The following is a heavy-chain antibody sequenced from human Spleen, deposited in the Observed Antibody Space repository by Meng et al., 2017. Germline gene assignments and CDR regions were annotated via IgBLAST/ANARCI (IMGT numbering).Heavy chain of an antibody. V-gene: IGHV4-34*01. D-gene: IGHD2-8*01. J-gene: IGHJ4*02. CDR1: GGSFSGYD. CDR3: ARGIVLID. Sequence: SETLSLTCAVYGGSFSGYDWSWIRQPPGKGLEWIGEINHSGSTNYNPSLKSRVTISVDTSKNQFSLKVSSVTAADTAVYYCARGIVLIDWGQGTLVTVSS. CDR2: INHSGST.